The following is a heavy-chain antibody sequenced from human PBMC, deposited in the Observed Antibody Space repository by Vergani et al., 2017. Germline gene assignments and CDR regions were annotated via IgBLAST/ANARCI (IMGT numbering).Heavy chain of an antibody. CDR1: GYSFTSYW. V-gene: IGHV5-51*01. J-gene: IGHJ6*03. D-gene: IGHD3-3*01. Sequence: EVQLVQSGAEVKKPGESLKISCKGSGYSFTSYWIGWVRQMPGKGLEWLGIIVPGDSDTRYSPAFQGPVTIAANKSTSTAYLQWSSLKASATAMYYCAGLNTIFGVVIIRGGLYYMDVWGKGTTVTVSS. CDR3: AGLNTIFGVVIIRGGLYYMDV. CDR2: IVPGDSDT.